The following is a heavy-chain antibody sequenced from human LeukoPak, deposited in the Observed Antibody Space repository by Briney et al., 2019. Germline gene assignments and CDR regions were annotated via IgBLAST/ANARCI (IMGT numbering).Heavy chain of an antibody. Sequence: SVKVSCKASGGTFSSYAISWVRQAPGQGLEWMGRIIPILGIANYAQKFQGRVTITADKSTSTAYMELSSLRSEDTAVYYCARFYPSMIVINPRGWFDPWGQGTLVTVSS. V-gene: IGHV1-69*04. CDR1: GGTFSSYA. CDR3: ARFYPSMIVINPRGWFDP. D-gene: IGHD3-22*01. J-gene: IGHJ5*02. CDR2: IIPILGIA.